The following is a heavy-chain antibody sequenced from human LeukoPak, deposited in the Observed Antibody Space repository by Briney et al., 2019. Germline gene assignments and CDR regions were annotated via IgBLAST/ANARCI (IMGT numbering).Heavy chain of an antibody. J-gene: IGHJ4*02. V-gene: IGHV3-74*01. CDR1: GFTFSSYW. CDR3: ARGPDTAMVHY. D-gene: IGHD5-18*01. CDR2: INSDGSST. Sequence: GGSLRLSCAASGFTFSSYWVHWVRQAPGKGLVWVSRINSDGSSTSYADSVKGRFTISRDNAKNTLYLQMNSLRAEDTAVYYCARGPDTAMVHYWGQGTLVTVSS.